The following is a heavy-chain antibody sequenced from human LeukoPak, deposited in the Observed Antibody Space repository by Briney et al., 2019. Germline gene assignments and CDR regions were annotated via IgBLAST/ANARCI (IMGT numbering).Heavy chain of an antibody. Sequence: PGGSLRLSCAASGFTFSSYGMHWVRQAPGKGPEWVAVIWYDGSNKYYADSVKGRFTISRDNSKNTLYLQMNSLRAEDTAVYYCARDANLYSSSRNFDYWGQGTLVTVSS. CDR3: ARDANLYSSSRNFDY. CDR2: IWYDGSNK. V-gene: IGHV3-33*01. J-gene: IGHJ4*02. D-gene: IGHD6-13*01. CDR1: GFTFSSYG.